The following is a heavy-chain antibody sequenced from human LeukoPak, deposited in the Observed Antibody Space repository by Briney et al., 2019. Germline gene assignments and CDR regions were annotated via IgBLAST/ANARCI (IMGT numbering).Heavy chain of an antibody. Sequence: GGSLRLSCAVSGFTSTSYAMSWVRQAPGKGLEWVSAISGSGGSTYYADPVKGRFTISRDNSKNTVYLQMDSLRAVDTAAYYCAKMIRGVIITGDYFDSWGQGTLVTVSS. CDR3: AKMIRGVIITGDYFDS. V-gene: IGHV3-23*01. D-gene: IGHD3-10*01. CDR1: GFTSTSYA. CDR2: ISGSGGST. J-gene: IGHJ4*02.